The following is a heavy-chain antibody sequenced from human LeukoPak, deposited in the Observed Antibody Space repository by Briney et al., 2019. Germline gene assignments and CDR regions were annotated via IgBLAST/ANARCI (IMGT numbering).Heavy chain of an antibody. V-gene: IGHV1-69*05. Sequence: SVKVSCKASGGTFSSCAVSWVRQAPGQGLEWMGGIIPIFGTANYAQKFQGRVTITTDESTSTAYMELSSLRSEDTAVYYCASPLKRWLQLPEVYWGQGTLVTVSS. CDR1: GGTFSSCA. CDR3: ASPLKRWLQLPEVY. D-gene: IGHD5-24*01. J-gene: IGHJ4*02. CDR2: IIPIFGTA.